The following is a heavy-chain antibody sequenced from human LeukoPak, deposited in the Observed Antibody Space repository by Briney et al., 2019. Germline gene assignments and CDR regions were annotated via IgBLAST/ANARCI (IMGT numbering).Heavy chain of an antibody. D-gene: IGHD3-22*01. CDR1: GDSINTNDDY. CDR2: FGHGRNA. CDR3: ARQMYYYDSSGYYDY. V-gene: IGHV4-39*01. Sequence: RTSETLSLTCTLSGDSINTNDDYWGWIRQPPGKGLEWIVSFGHGRNAFYNPSLQSRVTISVDAATDQFSLRLTSVTAADAAVYFCARQMYYYDSSGYYDYWGQGALVRVFS. J-gene: IGHJ4*02.